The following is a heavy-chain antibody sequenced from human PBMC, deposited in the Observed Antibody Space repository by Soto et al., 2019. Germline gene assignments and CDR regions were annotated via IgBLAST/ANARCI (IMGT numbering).Heavy chain of an antibody. CDR3: ARQGGYCSGGSCYSKYYYYYYYMDV. J-gene: IGHJ6*03. V-gene: IGHV5-51*01. CDR1: GYSFTSYW. CDR2: IYPGDSDT. D-gene: IGHD2-15*01. Sequence: GESLKISCKGSGYSFTSYWIGWVRQMPGKGLEWMGIIYPGDSDTRYSPSFQGQVTISADKSISTAYLQWSSLKASDTAMYYCARQGGYCSGGSCYSKYYYYYYYMDVWGKGTTVTVSS.